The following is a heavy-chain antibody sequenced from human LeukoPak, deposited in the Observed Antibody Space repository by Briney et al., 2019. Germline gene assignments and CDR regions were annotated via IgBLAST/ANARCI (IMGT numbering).Heavy chain of an antibody. CDR2: INHSGNT. Sequence: SETLSLTCAVYGGSFSGYYWSWIRQPPGKGLEWIGEINHSGNTNYNPSLKSRITISADTSKDQFTLKLSSVTAADTAVYYCARHGLVAARHAFDIWGQGTMVTVSS. D-gene: IGHD6-6*01. CDR3: ARHGLVAARHAFDI. V-gene: IGHV4-34*01. CDR1: GGSFSGYY. J-gene: IGHJ3*02.